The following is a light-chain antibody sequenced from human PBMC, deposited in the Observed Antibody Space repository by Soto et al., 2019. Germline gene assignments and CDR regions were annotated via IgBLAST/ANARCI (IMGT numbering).Light chain of an antibody. V-gene: IGKV2-30*02. J-gene: IGKJ1*01. Sequence: DIVMTQSPLSLPVTLGQPASLSCRASQSLVHSDGNTYLNWFQQRPGQSPRRLIYRVSNRDSGVPDRFSGSGSGTDFTLKISRVEAEDVGVYHCMQGTLRRTFGQGTKVEIK. CDR2: RVS. CDR1: QSLVHSDGNTY. CDR3: MQGTLRRT.